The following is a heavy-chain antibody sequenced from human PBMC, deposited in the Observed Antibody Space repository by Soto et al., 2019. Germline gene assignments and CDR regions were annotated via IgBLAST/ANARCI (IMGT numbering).Heavy chain of an antibody. V-gene: IGHV1-46*01. CDR2: VNPSGGHT. CDR3: ARGGHVVVVTAALDS. D-gene: IGHD2-21*02. CDR1: GDTFTDYY. J-gene: IGHJ4*02. Sequence: QVQLMQSGAEVKKPGASVKVSCKASGDTFTDYYIHWVRQAPGQGLEWMGTVNPSGGHTTYAQHFLGRVTMTRDTSTSTLYMERTSLTSDDTAIYYCARGGHVVVVTAALDSWGQGTLVTVSS.